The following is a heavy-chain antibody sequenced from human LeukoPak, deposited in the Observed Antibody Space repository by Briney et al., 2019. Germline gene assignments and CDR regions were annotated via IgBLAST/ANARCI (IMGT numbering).Heavy chain of an antibody. D-gene: IGHD6-13*01. CDR1: GFSFKDYY. Sequence: GGPLRLSCAASGFSFKDYYFSWIRQAPGKGLEGVSFINVNGGAMYYADFVKGRFTISRDNAKSSLYLEMNSLRVEDTAVYYCARGPRILAAGSYFFDYWGQGSLVTVSS. CDR2: INVNGGAM. CDR3: ARGPRILAAGSYFFDY. J-gene: IGHJ4*02. V-gene: IGHV3-11*01.